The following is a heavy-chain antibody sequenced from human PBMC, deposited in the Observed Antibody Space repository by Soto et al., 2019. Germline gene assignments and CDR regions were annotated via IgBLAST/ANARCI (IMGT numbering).Heavy chain of an antibody. CDR1: GGSISSGDYY. CDR3: ARVVHDSGDFNWFDP. D-gene: IGHD4-17*01. Sequence: SETLSLTCTVSGGSISSGDYYWSWIRQPPGKGLEWIGYIYYSGSTYYNPSLKSRVTISVDTSKYQFSLKLSSVTAADTAVYYCARVVHDSGDFNWFDPWGQGTLVTVSS. J-gene: IGHJ5*02. CDR2: IYYSGST. V-gene: IGHV4-30-4*01.